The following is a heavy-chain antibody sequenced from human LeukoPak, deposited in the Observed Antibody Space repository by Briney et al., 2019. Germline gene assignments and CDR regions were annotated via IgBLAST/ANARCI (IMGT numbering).Heavy chain of an antibody. Sequence: PSETLSLTCAVSGGSISSGGYSWSWIRQPPGKGLEWIGYIYYSGSTYYNPSLKSRVTISVDTSKNQLSLKLSSVTAADTAVYYCARGTVSSGWYSTMKKTNWFDPWGQGTLVTVSS. CDR3: ARGTVSSGWYSTMKKTNWFDP. CDR1: GGSISSGGYS. CDR2: IYYSGST. D-gene: IGHD6-19*01. V-gene: IGHV4-30-4*07. J-gene: IGHJ5*02.